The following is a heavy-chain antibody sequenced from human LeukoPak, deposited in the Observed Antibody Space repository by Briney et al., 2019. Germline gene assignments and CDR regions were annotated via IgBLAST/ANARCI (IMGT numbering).Heavy chain of an antibody. V-gene: IGHV3-49*03. CDR3: TRAREVVPAAKGPPSLYYYYYGMDV. CDR2: TRSKAYGGTT. Sequence: PGGSLRLSCTASGFTFGDYAMSWFRQAPGKGLEWVGFTRSKAYGGTTEYAASVKGRFTISRDDSKSIAYLQMNSLKTEDTAVYYCTRAREVVPAAKGPPSLYYYYYGMDVWGQGTTVTVSS. J-gene: IGHJ6*02. CDR1: GFTFGDYA. D-gene: IGHD2-2*01.